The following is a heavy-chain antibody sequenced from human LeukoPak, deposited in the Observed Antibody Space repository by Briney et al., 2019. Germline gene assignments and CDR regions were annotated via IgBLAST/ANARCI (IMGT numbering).Heavy chain of an antibody. CDR2: ISSSGSTI. Sequence: GGSLRLSCAASGFTFSSYEMNWVRQAPGKGLEWVSYISSSGSTIYYADSVKGRFTISRDNAKNSLYLQMNSLRAEDTAVYYCARVSGVGATRMDFDYWGQGTLVTVSS. CDR1: GFTFSSYE. J-gene: IGHJ4*02. V-gene: IGHV3-48*03. CDR3: ARVSGVGATRMDFDY. D-gene: IGHD1-26*01.